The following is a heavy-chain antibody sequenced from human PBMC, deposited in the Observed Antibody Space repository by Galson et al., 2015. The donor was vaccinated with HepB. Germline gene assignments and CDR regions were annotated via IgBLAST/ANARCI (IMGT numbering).Heavy chain of an antibody. J-gene: IGHJ6*02. CDR1: GFTFSSYA. CDR3: ARGASYYYGMDV. CDR2: ISSSSSYI. Sequence: SLRLSCAASGFTFSSYAMSWVRQAPGKGLEWVSSISSSSSYIYYADSVKGRFTISRDNAKNSLYLQMNSLRAEDTAVYYCARGASYYYGMDVWGQGTTVTVSS. V-gene: IGHV3-21*01.